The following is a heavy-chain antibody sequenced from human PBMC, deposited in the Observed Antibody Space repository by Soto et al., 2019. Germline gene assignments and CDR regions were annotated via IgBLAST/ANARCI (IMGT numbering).Heavy chain of an antibody. D-gene: IGHD5-12*01. V-gene: IGHV3-30*03. J-gene: IGHJ4*02. CDR2: ISYDGSNK. Sequence: GGSRTLSCAACGFSLSSCSLHWYRQAPGKGLEWVAVISYDGSNKYYVDSVKGRFTISRDNSKNTLYLQMNSLRPEDTAVYFCARTPYSGYVHTFDYWGQGTLVTVSS. CDR3: ARTPYSGYVHTFDY. CDR1: GFSLSSCS.